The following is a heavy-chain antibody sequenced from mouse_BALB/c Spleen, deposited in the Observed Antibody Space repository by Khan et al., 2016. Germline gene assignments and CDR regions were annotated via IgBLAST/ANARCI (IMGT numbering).Heavy chain of an antibody. CDR1: GFNIKDYY. CDR3: NACDYNAMDY. V-gene: IGHV14-4*02. J-gene: IGHJ4*01. Sequence: VQLKQSGAELVRSGASVKLSCTASGFNIKDYYMHWVKQRPEQGLEWIGWIDPENGDTEYAPKFQGKATMTADTSSNTAYLQLSSLTSEDTAFYYCNACDYNAMDYWGQGTSVTVSS. CDR2: IDPENGDT.